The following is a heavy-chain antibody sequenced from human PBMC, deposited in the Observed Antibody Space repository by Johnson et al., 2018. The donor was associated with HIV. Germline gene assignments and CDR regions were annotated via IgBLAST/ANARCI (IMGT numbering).Heavy chain of an antibody. J-gene: IGHJ3*02. CDR2: IGTAGDT. V-gene: IGHV3-13*01. CDR3: AGDVTPPGGGEDALDI. D-gene: IGHD3-16*01. CDR1: GFTFSSYD. Sequence: EQLVESGGGLVQPGGSLRLSCAASGFTFSSYDMHWVRQATGKGLEWVSAIGTAGDTYYPGSVKGRFTISRENAKNSLYLQMNSLRAGDTAGYYCAGDVTPPGGGEDALDIWGQGTMVTVSS.